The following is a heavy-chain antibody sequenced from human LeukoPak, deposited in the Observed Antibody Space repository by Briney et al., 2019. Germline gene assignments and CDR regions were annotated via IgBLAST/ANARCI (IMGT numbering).Heavy chain of an antibody. Sequence: ASVKVSCKASGYTFTDYYMHWVRQAPGQGLEWMGWISGYNGNTNYAQKFQGRVSMTADTSTSAAYMELRSLRSDDTAVYYCARSGRGTYYYFDLWGQGTLVTVSS. CDR1: GYTFTDYY. V-gene: IGHV1-18*04. D-gene: IGHD1-26*01. CDR3: ARSGRGTYYYFDL. J-gene: IGHJ4*02. CDR2: ISGYNGNT.